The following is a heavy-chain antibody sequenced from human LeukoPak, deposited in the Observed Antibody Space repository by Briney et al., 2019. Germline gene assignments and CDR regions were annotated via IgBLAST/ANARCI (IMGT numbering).Heavy chain of an antibody. CDR3: ARVPYSSGCIDY. Sequence: GGSLRLSCAASGFTFSSYAMHWVRQAAGKGLEWVAVISYDGSNKYYADSVKGRFTISRDNSKNTLYLQMNSLRAEDTAVYYRARVPYSSGCIDYWGQGTLVTVSS. D-gene: IGHD6-19*01. V-gene: IGHV3-30-3*01. J-gene: IGHJ4*02. CDR1: GFTFSSYA. CDR2: ISYDGSNK.